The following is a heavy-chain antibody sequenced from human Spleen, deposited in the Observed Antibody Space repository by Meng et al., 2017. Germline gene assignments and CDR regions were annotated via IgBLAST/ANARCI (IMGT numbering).Heavy chain of an antibody. D-gene: IGHD6-13*01. CDR2: IKRNSDGGTI. CDR1: GLSFTDAW. Sequence: EWKLVESGGGLVKPGGSLRLSCVASGLSFTDAWMSWVRQAPGKGLEWVGRIKRNSDGGTIDYAAPVKGRFTISRDDSKNTLYLQMDSLITEDTAVYFCATGAAAADHWGQGTLVTVSS. V-gene: IGHV3-15*01. J-gene: IGHJ4*02. CDR3: ATGAAAADH.